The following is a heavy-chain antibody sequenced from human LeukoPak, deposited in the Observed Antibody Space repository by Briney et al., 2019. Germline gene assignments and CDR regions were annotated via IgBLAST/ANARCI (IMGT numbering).Heavy chain of an antibody. CDR3: ARELSSGLDAFDI. CDR1: GGSIINYY. CDR2: IHSSGTT. J-gene: IGHJ3*02. Sequence: SETLSLTCSVSGGSIINYYWSWIRQAPGKGLEWIGHIHSSGTTNYNPSLKSRVTISVDTSKNQFSLKLSSVTAADTAVYYCARELSSGLDAFDIWGQGTMVTVSS. D-gene: IGHD6-19*01. V-gene: IGHV4-59*12.